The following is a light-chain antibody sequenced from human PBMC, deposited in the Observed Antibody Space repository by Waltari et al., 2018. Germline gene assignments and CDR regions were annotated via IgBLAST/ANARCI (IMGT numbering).Light chain of an antibody. Sequence: DIQMTQSPSTLSASVGDRVTITCRASQSISSWLAWYQQKPGKAPKLLIYKASSLQSGVPSRFSGRGSGTEFTLTITSLQPDDVATYYCQQYHTYWTFGQGTKVEIK. CDR3: QQYHTYWT. CDR2: KAS. CDR1: QSISSW. V-gene: IGKV1-5*03. J-gene: IGKJ1*01.